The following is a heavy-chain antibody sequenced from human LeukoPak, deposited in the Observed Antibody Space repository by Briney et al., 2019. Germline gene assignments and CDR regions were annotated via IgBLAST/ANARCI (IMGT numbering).Heavy chain of an antibody. CDR1: GYTFTSYG. CDR2: ISAYNGNT. CDR3: ARDTYYYGSGNYPPFDY. J-gene: IGHJ4*02. V-gene: IGHV1-18*01. Sequence: ASVKVSCKASGYTFTSYGISWVRQAPGQGLEWMGWISAYNGNTNYAQKVQGRVTMTTDTSTSTAYMELRSLRSDDTAVYYCARDTYYYGSGNYPPFDYWGQGTLVIVSS. D-gene: IGHD3-10*01.